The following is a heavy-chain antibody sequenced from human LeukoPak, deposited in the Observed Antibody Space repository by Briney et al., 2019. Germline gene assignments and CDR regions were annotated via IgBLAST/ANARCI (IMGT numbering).Heavy chain of an antibody. CDR2: ICYSGST. CDR1: GGSISSSSYY. D-gene: IGHD5-18*01. Sequence: PSETLSLTCTVSGGSISSSSYYWGWLRPRPGKGLEWLGSICYSGSTYYNPSLKSRVTISVATSKNQFSLKLSSVTAADTAVYYCGSGTAMVTGLAFDIWGQGTMVTVSS. CDR3: GSGTAMVTGLAFDI. J-gene: IGHJ3*02. V-gene: IGHV4-39*01.